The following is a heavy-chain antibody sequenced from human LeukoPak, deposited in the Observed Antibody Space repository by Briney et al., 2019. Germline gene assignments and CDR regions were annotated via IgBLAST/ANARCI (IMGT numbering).Heavy chain of an antibody. J-gene: IGHJ2*01. CDR3: ARRSRAYCGGDCYSDGWYFDL. V-gene: IGHV4-59*01. CDR1: GGSISSYY. CDR2: IYYSGST. D-gene: IGHD2-21*02. Sequence: SETLSLTCTVSGGSISSYYWSWIRQPPGKGLEWIGYIYYSGSTNYNPSLKSRVTISADTSKNQFSLKLSSVTAADTAVYYCARRSRAYCGGDCYSDGWYFDLWGRGTLVTVSS.